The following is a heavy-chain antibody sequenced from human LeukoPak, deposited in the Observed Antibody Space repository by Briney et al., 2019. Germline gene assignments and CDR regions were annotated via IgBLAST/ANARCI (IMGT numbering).Heavy chain of an antibody. Sequence: SETLSLTCAVYGGSFSGYYWSWIRQPPGKGLEWIGEINHSGSTNYNPSLKSRVTMSVDTSKNQFSLKLSSVTAADTAVYYCARDRSGYDQRFDPWGQGTLVTVSS. J-gene: IGHJ5*02. D-gene: IGHD5-12*01. CDR3: ARDRSGYDQRFDP. CDR2: INHSGST. CDR1: GGSFSGYY. V-gene: IGHV4-34*01.